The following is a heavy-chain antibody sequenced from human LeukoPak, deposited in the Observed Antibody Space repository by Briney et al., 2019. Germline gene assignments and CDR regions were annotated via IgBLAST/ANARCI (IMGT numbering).Heavy chain of an antibody. CDR3: AKDMSLRASGYFDY. CDR2: ISWDGGST. CDR1: GFTFDDYA. Sequence: GGTLRLSCAASGFTFDDYAMHWVRQAPGKGLEWVSLISWDGGSTYYADSVKGRFTISRDNSKNSLYLQMNSLRPEDTAFYYCAKDMSLRASGYFDYWGQGTLVTVSS. V-gene: IGHV3-43D*03. D-gene: IGHD3-10*01. J-gene: IGHJ4*02.